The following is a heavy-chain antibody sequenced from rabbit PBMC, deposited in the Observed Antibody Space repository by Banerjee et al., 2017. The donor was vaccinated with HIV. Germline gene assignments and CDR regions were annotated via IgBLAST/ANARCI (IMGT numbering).Heavy chain of an antibody. Sequence: QSLEESGGDLVKPGASLTLTCTASGLDFSSSYWICWVRQAPGKGLEWIACIYAGNNAYASWAKGRFTISKTSSTTVTLQMTSLTAADTATYFCARDDDYGDYFNLWGPGTLVTVS. J-gene: IGHJ4*01. CDR1: GLDFSSSYW. CDR3: ARDDDYGDYFNL. CDR2: IYAGNNA. V-gene: IGHV1S40*01. D-gene: IGHD2-1*01.